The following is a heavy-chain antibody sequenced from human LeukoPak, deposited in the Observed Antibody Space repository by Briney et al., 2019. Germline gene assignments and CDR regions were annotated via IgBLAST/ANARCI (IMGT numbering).Heavy chain of an antibody. CDR1: GYTFTSYG. D-gene: IGHD4-17*01. J-gene: IGHJ6*03. V-gene: IGHV1-18*01. Sequence: GASVKASCKASGYTFTSYGISWVRQAPGQGLEWMGWISAYNGNTNYAQKLQGRVTMTTDTSTSTAYMELRSLRSDDTAVYYCARGNGDYYYYYYMDVWGKGTTVTISS. CDR3: ARGNGDYYYYYYMDV. CDR2: ISAYNGNT.